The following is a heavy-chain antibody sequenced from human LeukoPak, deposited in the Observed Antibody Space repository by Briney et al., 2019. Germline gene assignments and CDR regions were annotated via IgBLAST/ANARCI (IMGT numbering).Heavy chain of an antibody. Sequence: PSETLSLTCTVSGGSISSGSYYWSWIRQPAGKGLEWIGRIYTSRSTNYNPSLKSRVTISVDTSKDQFSLKLSSVTAADTAVYYCARGIEGEYSSSWYGFDAFDIWGQGTMVTVPS. CDR1: GGSISSGSYY. V-gene: IGHV4-61*02. J-gene: IGHJ3*02. CDR2: IYTSRST. D-gene: IGHD6-13*01. CDR3: ARGIEGEYSSSWYGFDAFDI.